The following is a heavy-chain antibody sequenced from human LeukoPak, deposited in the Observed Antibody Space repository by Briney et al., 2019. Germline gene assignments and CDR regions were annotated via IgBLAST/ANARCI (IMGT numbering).Heavy chain of an antibody. D-gene: IGHD6-19*01. Sequence: PGASVKVSCKASGYTFTSYGISWVRQAPGQRLEWMGWINAGNGNTKYSQEFQGRVTITRDTSASTAYMELSSLRSEDMAVYYCARDPGWWLAEYYFDYWGQGTLVTVSS. CDR2: INAGNGNT. CDR1: GYTFTSYG. J-gene: IGHJ4*02. V-gene: IGHV1-3*03. CDR3: ARDPGWWLAEYYFDY.